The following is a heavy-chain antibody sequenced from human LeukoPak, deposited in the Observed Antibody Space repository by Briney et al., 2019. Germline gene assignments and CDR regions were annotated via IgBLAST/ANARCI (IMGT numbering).Heavy chain of an antibody. D-gene: IGHD3-16*02. J-gene: IGHJ3*02. CDR1: GGSISDYY. CDR2: IYASGGT. CDR3: ARAKDTYRGNDAFDM. Sequence: SETLSLTCTVSGGSISDYYWSWIRQSAGKGLEWIGRIYASGGTNYIPSLKSRMTMSVDTSKKQFSLKLSSMSAADTAVYYCARAKDTYRGNDAFDMWGQGTMVTVSS. V-gene: IGHV4-4*07.